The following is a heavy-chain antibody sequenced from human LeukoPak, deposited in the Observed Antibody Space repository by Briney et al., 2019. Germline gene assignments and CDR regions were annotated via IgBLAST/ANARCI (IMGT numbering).Heavy chain of an antibody. CDR2: IIPIFGTA. D-gene: IGHD6-19*01. V-gene: IGHV1-69*01. Sequence: SVKVSCKASGGTFSSYAISWVRQAPGQGLEWMGGIIPIFGTANYAQKFQGRVTITADESTSTAYMELSSLRSEDTVVYYCARRGIAVAGVDLEDYYGMDVWGQGTTVTVSS. CDR1: GGTFSSYA. CDR3: ARRGIAVAGVDLEDYYGMDV. J-gene: IGHJ6*02.